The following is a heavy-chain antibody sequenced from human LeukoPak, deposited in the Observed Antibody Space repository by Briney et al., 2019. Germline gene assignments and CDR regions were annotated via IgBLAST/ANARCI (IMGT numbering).Heavy chain of an antibody. V-gene: IGHV4-4*07. CDR2: IYTSGST. Sequence: SETLSLTCTVSGGSISSYYWSWIRQPAGKGLEWIGRIYTSGSTNYNPSLKSRVTMSVDTSKNQFSLKLSSVTAADTAVYYCAKLPYYYGSGSYSDYWGQGTLVTVSS. CDR3: AKLPYYYGSGSYSDY. J-gene: IGHJ4*02. CDR1: GGSISSYY. D-gene: IGHD3-10*01.